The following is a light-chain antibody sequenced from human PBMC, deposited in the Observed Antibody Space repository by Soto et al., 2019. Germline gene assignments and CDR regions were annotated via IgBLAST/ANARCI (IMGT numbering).Light chain of an antibody. V-gene: IGKV1-39*01. CDR1: QNIGNY. CDR3: QQNFNALWT. CDR2: ASS. J-gene: IGKJ1*01. Sequence: DIQMTQSPSSLPASVGDRVTITCRASQNIGNYLNWSQQKSGKPPTLLIYASSTLQSGVPSRFSGGGSGPDYTLTISSLEPEDFATYYCQQNFNALWTFGQGTKVEDK.